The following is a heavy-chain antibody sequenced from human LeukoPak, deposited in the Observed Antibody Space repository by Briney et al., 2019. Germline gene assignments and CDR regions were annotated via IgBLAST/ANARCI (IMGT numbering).Heavy chain of an antibody. CDR1: RGSISSSIYY. CDR3: ARHPSFDWFGP. J-gene: IGHJ5*02. CDR2: IYYSGNT. Sequence: SETLSLTCTVSRGSISSSIYYWGWIRQPPGKGLEWIGTIYYSGNTFYSPSLKSRVTISIDTSKNQFSLKLSSVTAADTALYYCARHPSFDWFGPWGQGTLVTVSS. D-gene: IGHD3-3*01. V-gene: IGHV4-39*01.